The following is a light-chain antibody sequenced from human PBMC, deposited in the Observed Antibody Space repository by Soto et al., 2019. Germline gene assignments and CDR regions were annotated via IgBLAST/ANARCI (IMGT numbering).Light chain of an antibody. CDR1: SSGVGTYKP. CDR2: DDT. J-gene: IGLJ3*02. V-gene: IGLV2-23*01. CDR3: CSFAGSSTS. Sequence: QSALTQPASVSGSPGQSITISCTGTSSGVGTYKPVSWYQQYPGKAPKVIIYDDTKRPSGVSSRFSGSKSGNTASLTISGLQAEDEADYYCCSFAGSSTSFGGGTK.